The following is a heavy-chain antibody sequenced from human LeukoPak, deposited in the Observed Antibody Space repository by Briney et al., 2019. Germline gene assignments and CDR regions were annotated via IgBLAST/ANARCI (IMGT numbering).Heavy chain of an antibody. CDR2: IDPNGGST. CDR1: GYTFTSYY. J-gene: IGHJ4*02. D-gene: IGHD2-15*01. V-gene: IGHV1-46*01. CDR3: ARNSGSGFDY. Sequence: ASVKVSCKASGYTFTSYYIVWVRQAPGQGLEWMGRIDPNGGSTSYAQKFQGRVTMTRGTSTSTVYMELSSLISEDTAVYYCARNSGSGFDYWGQGTLVTVSS.